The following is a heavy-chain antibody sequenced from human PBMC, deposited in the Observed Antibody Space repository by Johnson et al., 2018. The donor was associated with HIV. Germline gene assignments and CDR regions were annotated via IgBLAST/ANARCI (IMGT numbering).Heavy chain of an antibody. CDR2: LYSGGNT. V-gene: IGHV3-66*01. CDR3: ARDGESHQRPLGDALDV. J-gene: IGHJ3*01. D-gene: IGHD7-27*01. Sequence: VQLVESGGGLVQPGGSLRLSCGASGFSVSDSYMNWVRQAPGQGLEWVSVLYSGGNTYYADSVRGRFTISRDTSKNTLYLQMSSLKVEDTALYYCARDGESHQRPLGDALDVWGRGTMVIVSS. CDR1: GFSVSDSY.